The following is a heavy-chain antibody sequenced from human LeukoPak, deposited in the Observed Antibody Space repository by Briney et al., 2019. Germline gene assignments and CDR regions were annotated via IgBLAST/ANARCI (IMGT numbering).Heavy chain of an antibody. V-gene: IGHV3-23*01. J-gene: IGHJ4*02. D-gene: IGHD3-22*01. Sequence: GGSLRLSCAASGFTFSSYAMSWVRQAPGKGLEWVSAISGSGGSTYYADSVKGRFTISRDNSKNTLYLQMNSLRAEDTAVCYCAKDASSGYYYTTNFDYWGQGTLVTVSS. CDR2: ISGSGGST. CDR3: AKDASSGYYYTTNFDY. CDR1: GFTFSSYA.